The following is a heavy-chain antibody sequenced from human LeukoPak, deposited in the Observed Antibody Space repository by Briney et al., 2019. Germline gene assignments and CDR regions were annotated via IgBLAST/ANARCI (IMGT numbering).Heavy chain of an antibody. CDR1: GFTFNSYS. Sequence: PGGSLRLSCAASGFTFNSYSMNWVRQAPGKGLEWVSSISISSTYIYYADSVKGPFTISRDNAKKSLYLQMNSLRDEDTAVYYCARGAIAAAGTRGSSSTTGFDYWGQGTLVTVSS. D-gene: IGHD6-13*01. CDR3: ARGAIAAAGTRGSSSTTGFDY. V-gene: IGHV3-21*01. CDR2: ISISSTYI. J-gene: IGHJ4*02.